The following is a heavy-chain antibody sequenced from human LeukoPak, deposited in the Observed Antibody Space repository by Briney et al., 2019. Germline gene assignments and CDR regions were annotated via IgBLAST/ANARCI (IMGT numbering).Heavy chain of an antibody. V-gene: IGHV3-23*01. D-gene: IGHD3/OR15-3a*01. CDR1: GITLSNYG. J-gene: IGHJ4*02. Sequence: GGSLRLTCAVSGITLSNYGMSWVRQAPGKGLECVAGISDSGGSTKYADSVKGRFTISRDNPKNTLYLQMNSLRAEDTAVYFCAKRGVVIRVILVGFHKEAHYFESWGQGALVTVSS. CDR3: AKRGVVIRVILVGFHKEAHYFES. CDR2: ISDSGGST.